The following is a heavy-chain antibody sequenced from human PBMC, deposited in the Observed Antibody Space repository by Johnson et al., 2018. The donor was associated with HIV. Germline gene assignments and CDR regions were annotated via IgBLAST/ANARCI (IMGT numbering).Heavy chain of an antibody. CDR3: ARVGYSLDAFDI. J-gene: IGHJ3*02. Sequence: VQLVESGGAMVQPGGSLRLSCAVSGFAFDHYAMHWVRQAPGKGLEWVSLISWDGGSSYYADSVQGRFTISRDNSKNSLYLQMNSLRPEDTALYFCARVGYSLDAFDIWGQGTMVTVSS. V-gene: IGHV3-43D*03. D-gene: IGHD2-21*01. CDR1: GFAFDHYA. CDR2: ISWDGGSS.